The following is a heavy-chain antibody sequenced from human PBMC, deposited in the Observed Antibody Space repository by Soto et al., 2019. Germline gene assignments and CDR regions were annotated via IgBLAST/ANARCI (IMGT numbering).Heavy chain of an antibody. CDR2: IFYSGTT. J-gene: IGHJ5*02. Sequence: SETLSLTCTVSGGSISSGGYYWSWIRQLPGKGLEWIGDIFYSGTTYYNPSLKSRISISVDTSKNQFSLNLSSVTAADTAVYYCARGVCCSSSNWFDPWGQGTLVAVSS. CDR3: ARGVCCSSSNWFDP. CDR1: GGSISSGGYY. V-gene: IGHV4-31*03. D-gene: IGHD6-6*01.